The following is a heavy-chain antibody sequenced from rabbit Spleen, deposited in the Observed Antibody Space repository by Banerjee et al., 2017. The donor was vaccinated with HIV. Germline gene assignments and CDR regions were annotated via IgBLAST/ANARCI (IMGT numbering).Heavy chain of an antibody. CDR3: ARAGEGGDGYLNL. CDR1: GFSFSSNSW. D-gene: IGHD5-1*01. CDR2: IYAGSSDST. V-gene: IGHV1S45*01. Sequence: QQQLEESGGDLVKPEGSLTLTCTAPGFSFSSNSWICWVRQAPGKGLEWIACIYAGSSDSTYYASWAKGRFTISKTSSTTVTLQMASLTVADTATYFCARAGEGGDGYLNLWGPGTLVTVS. J-gene: IGHJ4*01.